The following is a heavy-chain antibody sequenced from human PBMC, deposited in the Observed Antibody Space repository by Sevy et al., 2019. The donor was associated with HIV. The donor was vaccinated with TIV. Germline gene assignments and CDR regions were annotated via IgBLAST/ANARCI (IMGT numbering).Heavy chain of an antibody. V-gene: IGHV3-48*01. J-gene: IGHJ4*02. D-gene: IGHD5-12*01. CDR1: GFTFSTYS. CDR3: ARERDGYNYGLDY. Sequence: GGCLRLSCAASGFTFSTYSMNWVRQAPGKGLEWVSYITGRSSSIYYADSVKGRFTISRDNAKNSLFLQMNSLRAEDTAVYYCARERDGYNYGLDYWGQGTLVTVSS. CDR2: ITGRSSSI.